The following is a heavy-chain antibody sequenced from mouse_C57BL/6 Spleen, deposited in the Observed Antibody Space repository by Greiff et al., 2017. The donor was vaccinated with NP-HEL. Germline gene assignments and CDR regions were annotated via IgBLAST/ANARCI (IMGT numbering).Heavy chain of an antibody. V-gene: IGHV5-4*01. J-gene: IGHJ2*01. Sequence: EVKLVESGGGLVKPGGSLKLSCAASGFTFSSYAMSWVRQTPEKRLEWVATISDGGSYTYYPDNVKGRFTISRDNAKNNLYLQMSHLKSEDTAMYYCARDELLDYWGQGTTLTVSS. CDR1: GFTFSSYA. CDR2: ISDGGSYT. CDR3: ARDELLDY. D-gene: IGHD1-1*01.